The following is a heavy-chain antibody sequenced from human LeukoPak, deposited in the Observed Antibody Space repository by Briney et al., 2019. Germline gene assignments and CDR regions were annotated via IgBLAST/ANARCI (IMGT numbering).Heavy chain of an antibody. CDR2: IYYSGGT. CDR3: ARGGELIDY. CDR1: GGSISSSSYY. Sequence: SETLSLTCTVSGGSISSSSYYWGWIRQPPGKGLEWIGSIYYSGGTYYNPSLKSRVTISVDTSKNQFSLKLSSVTAADTAVYYCARGGELIDYWGQGTLVTVSS. V-gene: IGHV4-39*01. D-gene: IGHD3-10*01. J-gene: IGHJ4*02.